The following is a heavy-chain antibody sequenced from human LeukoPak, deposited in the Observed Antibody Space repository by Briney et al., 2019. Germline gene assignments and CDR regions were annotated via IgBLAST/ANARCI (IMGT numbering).Heavy chain of an antibody. J-gene: IGHJ4*02. CDR1: GFTFSSHW. D-gene: IGHD6-19*01. CDR2: INNDGSST. V-gene: IGHV3-74*01. Sequence: GGSLRLSCAASGFTFSSHWMHWVRQVPGKGLVWVSRINNDGSSTSYADSVKGRFTISRDNAKNTLYLQMNRLRAEDTAVYYCATVAGSVDYWGQGALVTVSS. CDR3: ATVAGSVDY.